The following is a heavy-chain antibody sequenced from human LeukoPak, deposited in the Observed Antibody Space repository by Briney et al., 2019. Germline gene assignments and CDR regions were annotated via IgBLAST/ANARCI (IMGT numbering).Heavy chain of an antibody. Sequence: GGSLRLSCAASGVTFSSYSMNWVRQAPGKGVEWVGRIKSKTDGGTTDYAAPVKGRFTISRDDSKNTLYLQMNSLKTEDTAVYYCTTDDFWRDYWGQGTLVTVSS. D-gene: IGHD3-3*01. V-gene: IGHV3-15*01. CDR2: IKSKTDGGTT. CDR3: TTDDFWRDY. CDR1: GVTFSSYS. J-gene: IGHJ4*02.